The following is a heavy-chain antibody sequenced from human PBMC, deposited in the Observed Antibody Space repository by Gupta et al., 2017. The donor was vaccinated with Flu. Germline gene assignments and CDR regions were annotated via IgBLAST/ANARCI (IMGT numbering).Heavy chain of an antibody. CDR2: VRNKATNYAT. V-gene: IGHV3-73*02. CDR3: TRFRNSPYSIY. Sequence: EVQLVYSGGGFVQPGGSLKLSCATSGFSFSDSAIHWVRQASGKGLEWIGRVRNKATNYATQEAESLKGRLTISRDDSENKAYLQMKSLKTEDTAMYYGTRFRNSPYSIYWGQGTLVTVSS. D-gene: IGHD2-15*01. CDR1: GFSFSDSA. J-gene: IGHJ4*02.